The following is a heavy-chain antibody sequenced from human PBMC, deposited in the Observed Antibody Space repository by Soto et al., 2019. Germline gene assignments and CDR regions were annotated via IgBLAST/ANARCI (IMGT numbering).Heavy chain of an antibody. CDR3: ARRLEPDYGYCHYFDP. CDR2: IHHRGSA. V-gene: IGHV4-30-4*01. Sequence: QVQLQESGPGLVKPSETLSLTCTVSGGSISGGEYYCSWLRQPPGKGLEWIGYIHHRGSAYYNPSLMSRLTISLDASKNQCSLTLSSVTAADSAVYDCARRLEPDYGYCHYFDPWGQGKLVIVSS. J-gene: IGHJ4*02. D-gene: IGHD4-17*01. CDR1: GGSISGGEYY.